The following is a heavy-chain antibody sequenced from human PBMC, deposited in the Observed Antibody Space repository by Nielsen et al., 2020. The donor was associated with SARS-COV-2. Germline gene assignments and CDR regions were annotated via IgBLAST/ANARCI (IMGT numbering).Heavy chain of an antibody. CDR1: GFAFSYFA. V-gene: IGHV3-21*01. CDR3: ARDRRDSSGYYRYYFDY. J-gene: IGHJ4*02. CDR2: ISSSSSYI. D-gene: IGHD3-22*01. Sequence: GGSLRLSCAASGFAFSYFAIHWVRQAPGKGLEWVSSISSSSSYIYYADSVKGRFTISRDNAKNSLYLQMNSLRAEDTAVYYCARDRRDSSGYYRYYFDYWGQGTLVTVSS.